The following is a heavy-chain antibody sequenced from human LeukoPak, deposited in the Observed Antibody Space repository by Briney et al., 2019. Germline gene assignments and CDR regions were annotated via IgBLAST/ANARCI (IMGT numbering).Heavy chain of an antibody. J-gene: IGHJ4*02. V-gene: IGHV3-23*01. D-gene: IGHD1-7*01. Sequence: PGGSLRLSCAASGFTFSSYALSWVRQAPGKGLEYVSAISGSGRDTYYADSVRGRFTISRYNSKNTLYLQMNSVRAEDTSVYYCAKYRLELELRSYFRPTDYWGQGTLVTVSS. CDR3: AKYRLELELRSYFRPTDY. CDR2: ISGSGRDT. CDR1: GFTFSSYA.